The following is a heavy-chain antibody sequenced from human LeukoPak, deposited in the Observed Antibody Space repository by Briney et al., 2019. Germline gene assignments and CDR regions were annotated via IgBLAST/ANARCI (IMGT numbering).Heavy chain of an antibody. V-gene: IGHV4-39*01. CDR1: GGSISTSDYY. Sequence: PSETLSLTCTVSGGSISTSDYYWGWIRQPPGKGLEWIGSFYYSGSTYYNPSLKSRLTISVDTSNNQFSLRLTSETAADTAVYYCARRRNGVPYYFDYWGQGTLVTVSS. CDR2: FYYSGST. D-gene: IGHD1-1*01. CDR3: ARRRNGVPYYFDY. J-gene: IGHJ4*02.